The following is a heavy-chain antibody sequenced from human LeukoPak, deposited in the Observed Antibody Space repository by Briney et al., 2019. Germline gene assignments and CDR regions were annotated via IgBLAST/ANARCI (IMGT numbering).Heavy chain of an antibody. CDR3: ARGPDYYDSSGLDV. CDR1: GGSISSSNW. D-gene: IGHD3-22*01. CDR2: IYHSGST. J-gene: IGHJ6*02. Sequence: SGTPSLTCAVSGGSISSSNWWSWVRQPPGKGLEWIGEIYHSGSTNYNPSLKSRVTISVDKSKNQFSLKLSSVTAADTAVYYCARGPDYYDSSGLDVWGQGTTVTVSS. V-gene: IGHV4-4*02.